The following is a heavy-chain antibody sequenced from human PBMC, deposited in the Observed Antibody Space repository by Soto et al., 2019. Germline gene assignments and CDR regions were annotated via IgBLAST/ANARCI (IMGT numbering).Heavy chain of an antibody. CDR3: VTENTYYYSSMDV. J-gene: IGHJ6*03. CDR2: IRSSVFGATA. D-gene: IGHD2-21*02. Sequence: GSLRLSCRTSGFNFEDYIMTWVRQSPGKDLQWIAFIRSSVFGATAEYAASVRGRFVISRDDSESVVFLQMDSLRPEDSGVYYCVTENTYYYSSMDVWGPGTTVTVSS. V-gene: IGHV3-49*04. CDR1: GFNFEDYI.